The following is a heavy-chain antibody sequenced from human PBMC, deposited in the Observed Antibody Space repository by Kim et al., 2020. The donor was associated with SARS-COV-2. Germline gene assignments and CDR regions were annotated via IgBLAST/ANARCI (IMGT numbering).Heavy chain of an antibody. D-gene: IGHD6-13*01. Sequence: GGSLRLSCSASGFTFSSYAMHWVRQAPGKGLEYVSAITSNGGSTSYANSVKGRFTISRDNSMNTLYLQMGSLRPEDTAVYYCVKGGIAAAAALECWGQGNLVTVSP. J-gene: IGHJ4*02. V-gene: IGHV3-64D*09. CDR1: GFTFSSYA. CDR2: ITSNGGST. CDR3: VKGGIAAAAALEC.